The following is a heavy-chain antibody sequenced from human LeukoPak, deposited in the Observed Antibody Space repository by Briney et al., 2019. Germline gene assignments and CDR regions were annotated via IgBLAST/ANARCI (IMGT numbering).Heavy chain of an antibody. Sequence: GGSLRLSCAAYGFTFSSYGMHWVRQAPGKGLEWVAVIWYDGSNKYYADSVKGRFTISRDNSKNTLYLQMNSLRAEDTAVYYCAKDGPVGALDYWGQGTLVTVSS. CDR2: IWYDGSNK. D-gene: IGHD1-26*01. V-gene: IGHV3-33*06. J-gene: IGHJ4*02. CDR3: AKDGPVGALDY. CDR1: GFTFSSYG.